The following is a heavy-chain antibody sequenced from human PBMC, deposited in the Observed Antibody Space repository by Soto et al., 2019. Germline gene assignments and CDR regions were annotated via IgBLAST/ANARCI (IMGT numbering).Heavy chain of an antibody. CDR2: INHSGST. CDR3: GRGGGGHDYVWGSYRPFDF. CDR1: GESFPDYY. V-gene: IGHV4-34*01. D-gene: IGHD3-16*02. J-gene: IGHJ4*02. Sequence: QVQLQQWGAGLLKPSETLSLTCAVYGESFPDYYWSWIRQPPGKGLEWIGEINHSGSTNYNPSLKSRVTISVDTSKNQFSLKLTSVTAAVTAVYYCGRGGGGHDYVWGSYRPFDFWGQGTLVTVSS.